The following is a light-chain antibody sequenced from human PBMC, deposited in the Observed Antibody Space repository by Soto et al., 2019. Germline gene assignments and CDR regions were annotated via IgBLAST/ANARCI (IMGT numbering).Light chain of an antibody. V-gene: IGKV3-15*01. CDR1: QSVWTK. J-gene: IGKJ1*01. CDR3: QQYDNWPRT. CDR2: SAS. Sequence: EIVMTQSPATLSVSPGERATLSCRASQSVWTKLAWYQQKPGQAPRLLIFSASSRATGIPARFSGTGSGTEFTLTINSLQSEDFALYYCQQYDNWPRTFGQGTKVDIK.